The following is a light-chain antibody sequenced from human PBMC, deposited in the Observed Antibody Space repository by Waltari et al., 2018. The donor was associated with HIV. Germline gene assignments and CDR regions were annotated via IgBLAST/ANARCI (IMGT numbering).Light chain of an antibody. CDR1: QSLLYSSNNKNY. J-gene: IGKJ2*01. V-gene: IGKV4-1*01. CDR2: WAY. Sequence: DTVMTQSTDSLAVSLGERASINCKSSQSLLYSSNNKNYLAWYQQKPGQVPKLLIYWAYTRESGVPYRFSGSGSGTDFTLTISNLQAEDVAVYFCQQYFSPPYTFGQGTKLEIK. CDR3: QQYFSPPYT.